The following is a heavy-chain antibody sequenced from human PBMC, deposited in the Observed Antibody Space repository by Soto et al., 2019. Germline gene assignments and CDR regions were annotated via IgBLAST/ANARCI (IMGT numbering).Heavy chain of an antibody. Sequence: GSLRLSCAASGFTFSGYSMNWVRQAPGKGLEWVASISTRSDIYYADSVKGRFTISRDNTKNSVSLQMNSLRAEDTAVYYCAREETAWPLAYGLDVWGQGTTVTVSS. CDR3: AREETAWPLAYGLDV. CDR2: ISTRSDI. J-gene: IGHJ6*02. CDR1: GFTFSGYS. V-gene: IGHV3-21*01. D-gene: IGHD2-21*02.